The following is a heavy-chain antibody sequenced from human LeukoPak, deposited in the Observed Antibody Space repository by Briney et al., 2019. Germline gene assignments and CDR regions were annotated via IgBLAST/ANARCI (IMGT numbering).Heavy chain of an antibody. Sequence: ASVKVSCKASGYTFTGYYMHWARQAPGRGLEWMGWINPNSGGTNYAQKFQGRVTMTRDTSISTAYMELSRLRSDDTAVYYCARVTDYGNDAFDIWGQGTMVTVSS. CDR1: GYTFTGYY. D-gene: IGHD4-17*01. CDR3: ARVTDYGNDAFDI. J-gene: IGHJ3*02. CDR2: INPNSGGT. V-gene: IGHV1-2*02.